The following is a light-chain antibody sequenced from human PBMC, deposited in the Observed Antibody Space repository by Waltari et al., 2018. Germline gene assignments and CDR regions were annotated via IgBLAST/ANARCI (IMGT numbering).Light chain of an antibody. CDR2: DAS. CDR1: PSVSNY. J-gene: IGKJ4*01. CDR3: QQRGNGLT. Sequence: EIVLTQSPATLSLSPGERATLSCRASPSVSNYLAWYQQKPGQAPRLLIYDASTRATGTPARFSGSGSGTDFSLTISSLEPEDFAVYYCQQRGNGLTFGGGTKVEIK. V-gene: IGKV3-11*01.